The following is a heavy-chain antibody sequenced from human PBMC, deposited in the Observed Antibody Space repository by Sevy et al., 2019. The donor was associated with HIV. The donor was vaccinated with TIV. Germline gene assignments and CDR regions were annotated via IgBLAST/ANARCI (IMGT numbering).Heavy chain of an antibody. CDR1: GFTFSSFG. J-gene: IGHJ6*02. V-gene: IGHV3-30*18. CDR3: AKRTWVGEAMDV. Sequence: GGSLRLSCAASGFTFSSFGMHWVRQAPGKGLEWVAVISYDGSDKYYANSVKGRLTISRDNSKNTLYLQMNSLRAEDTAVYYCAKRTWVGEAMDVWGQGTTVTVSS. CDR2: ISYDGSDK. D-gene: IGHD2-15*01.